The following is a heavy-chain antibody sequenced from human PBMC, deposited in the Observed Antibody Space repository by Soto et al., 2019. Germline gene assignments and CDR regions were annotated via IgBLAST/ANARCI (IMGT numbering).Heavy chain of an antibody. Sequence: QVQLQESGPGLVKPSETLSLTCTVSGGSISSYYWSWIRQPPGEGLEWIGYIYYSGSTNYNPSLKSRITISVDTSKNQFSLKLSSVTAADTAVYYCAREGLTGTIGLYSYYGMDVWGQGTTVTVSS. D-gene: IGHD1-7*01. CDR3: AREGLTGTIGLYSYYGMDV. V-gene: IGHV4-59*01. J-gene: IGHJ6*02. CDR2: IYYSGST. CDR1: GGSISSYY.